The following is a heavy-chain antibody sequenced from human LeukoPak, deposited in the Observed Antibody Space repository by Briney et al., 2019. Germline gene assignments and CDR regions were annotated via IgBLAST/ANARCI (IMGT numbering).Heavy chain of an antibody. CDR3: ARPTYDSSGYSPLDY. Sequence: PGGSLRLSCAASGFAFSSYGMHWVRQAPGKGLEWVANIKQDGSEKYYVDSVKGRFTISRDNAKNSLYLQMNSLRAEDTAVYYCARPTYDSSGYSPLDYWGQGTLVTVSS. V-gene: IGHV3-7*01. CDR2: IKQDGSEK. J-gene: IGHJ4*02. D-gene: IGHD3-22*01. CDR1: GFAFSSYG.